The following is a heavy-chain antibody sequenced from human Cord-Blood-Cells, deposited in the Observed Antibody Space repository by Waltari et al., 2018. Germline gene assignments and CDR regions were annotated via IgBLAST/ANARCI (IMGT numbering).Heavy chain of an antibody. CDR1: GFTFSSNS. Sequence: EVQLVESGGGLVKPGGSLRLSCAASGFTFSSNSMNWVRQAPGKGLEWVSSISSSSSYIYYADSVKGRFTISRDNAKNSLYLQMNSLRAEDTAVYYCARVKSSSSFAFDIWGQGTMVTVSS. V-gene: IGHV3-21*01. D-gene: IGHD6-6*01. J-gene: IGHJ3*02. CDR3: ARVKSSSSFAFDI. CDR2: ISSSSSYI.